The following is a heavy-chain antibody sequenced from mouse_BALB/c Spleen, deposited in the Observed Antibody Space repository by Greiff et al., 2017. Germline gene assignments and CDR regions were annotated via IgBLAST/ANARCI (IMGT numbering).Heavy chain of an antibody. Sequence: VQLQQSGAELAKPGASVKMSCKASGYTFTSYWMHWVKQRPGQGLEWIGYINPSTGYTEYNQKFKDKATLTADKSSSTAYMQLSSLTSEDSAVYYCARIILRGTYYAMDYWGQGTSVTVSS. V-gene: IGHV1-7*01. CDR2: INPSTGYT. CDR1: GYTFTSYW. CDR3: ARIILRGTYYAMDY. D-gene: IGHD1-1*01. J-gene: IGHJ4*01.